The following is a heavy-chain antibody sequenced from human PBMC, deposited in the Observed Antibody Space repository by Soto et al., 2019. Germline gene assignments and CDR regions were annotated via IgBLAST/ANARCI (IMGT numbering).Heavy chain of an antibody. CDR1: GFTFSNAW. Sequence: GGSLRLSCAASGFTFSNAWMSWVRQAPGKGLEWVGRIKSKTDGGTTDYAAPVKGRFTISRDDSKNTLYLQMNSLKTEDTAVYYCTPDTAMVLHYYYYYMDVWGKGTTVTVSS. V-gene: IGHV3-15*01. CDR3: TPDTAMVLHYYYYYMDV. CDR2: IKSKTDGGTT. D-gene: IGHD5-18*01. J-gene: IGHJ6*03.